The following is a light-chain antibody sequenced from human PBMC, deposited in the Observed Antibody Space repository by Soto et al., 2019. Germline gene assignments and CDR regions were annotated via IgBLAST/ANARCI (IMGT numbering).Light chain of an antibody. Sequence: QSSLPQPASGSGSPGQSITISCTGTSSDVGGYNYVSWYQQHPGKAPKLMIYDVSNRPSGVSNRFSGPKSGNTASLTISGLQAEDEADYYCSSYTSSSTYVFGTGTKVTVL. J-gene: IGLJ1*01. CDR1: SSDVGGYNY. V-gene: IGLV2-14*03. CDR3: SSYTSSSTYV. CDR2: DVS.